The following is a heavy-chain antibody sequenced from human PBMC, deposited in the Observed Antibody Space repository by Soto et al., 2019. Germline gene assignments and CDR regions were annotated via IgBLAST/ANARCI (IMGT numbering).Heavy chain of an antibody. D-gene: IGHD6-13*01. V-gene: IGHV1-69*01. Sequence: QVQLVQSGAEVQKPGSSVKVSCKASGGTFSSYAISWVRQAPGQGLEWMGGVIPIFGTANYAQKFQGRVKITADESTSTAYMELSSLRSEDTAVYYCARDLGIAAADTDYWGQGTLVTVSS. CDR1: GGTFSSYA. J-gene: IGHJ4*02. CDR3: ARDLGIAAADTDY. CDR2: VIPIFGTA.